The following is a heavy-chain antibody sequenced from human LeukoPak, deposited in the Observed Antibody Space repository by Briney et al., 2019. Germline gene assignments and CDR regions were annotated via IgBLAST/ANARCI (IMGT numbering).Heavy chain of an antibody. CDR3: ASSSGASWGYFDY. V-gene: IGHV3-21*01. D-gene: IGHD2-15*01. CDR2: ISSGSTYI. CDR1: GFTFSSYS. Sequence: GGSLRPSCSASGFTFSSYSMNWVRQAPGKGLGWVSSISSGSTYIYYADSVKGRFTLSRDNAKNSLYLQMNSLRAEDTAVYYCASSSGASWGYFDYWGQGTLVTVSS. J-gene: IGHJ4*02.